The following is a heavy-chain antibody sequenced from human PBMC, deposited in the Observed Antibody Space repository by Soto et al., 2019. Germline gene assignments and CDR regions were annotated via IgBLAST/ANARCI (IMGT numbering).Heavy chain of an antibody. D-gene: IGHD6-19*01. CDR3: ARDYADIAVAGIPLLAH. Sequence: QVQLVQSGAEVKKPGASVNISCKASGFTFTKYALHWVRQAPGQRPEWMGWVNAGSGNTRYLQRFPGRITITRDTSASTVDLDLSSLTSEDTAVYFCARDYADIAVAGIPLLAHWGQGTLVTVSS. V-gene: IGHV1-3*01. J-gene: IGHJ4*01. CDR1: GFTFTKYA. CDR2: VNAGSGNT.